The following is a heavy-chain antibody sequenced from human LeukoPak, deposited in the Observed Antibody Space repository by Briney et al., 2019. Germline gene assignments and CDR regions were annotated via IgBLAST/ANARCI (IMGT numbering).Heavy chain of an antibody. V-gene: IGHV3-23*01. CDR2: ISGTNDNK. CDR1: GFTFSTYA. D-gene: IGHD1-26*01. CDR3: VKGRQWELPSDY. J-gene: IGHJ4*02. Sequence: GGSLRLSCAASGFTFSTYAMSWVRQPPGKGLEWVSAISGTNDNKYYADSVKGRFTVSRDNSKNTLYLQMNSLRVEDTAIYYCVKGRQWELPSDYWGQGTLVTVSS.